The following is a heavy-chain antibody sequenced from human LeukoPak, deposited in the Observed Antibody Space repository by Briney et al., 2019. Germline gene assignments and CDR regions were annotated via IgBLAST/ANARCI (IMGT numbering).Heavy chain of an antibody. CDR2: IRYDGSNK. D-gene: IGHD6-13*01. Sequence: GGSLRLSCAASGFTFSSYGMHWVRQAPGKGLEWVAFIRYDGSNKYYADSVKGRFTISRDNSKNSLYLQMNSLRAEDTAVYYCARHKAAGERQLVHAHGYWGQGTLVTVSS. CDR3: ARHKAAGERQLVHAHGY. J-gene: IGHJ4*02. CDR1: GFTFSSYG. V-gene: IGHV3-30*02.